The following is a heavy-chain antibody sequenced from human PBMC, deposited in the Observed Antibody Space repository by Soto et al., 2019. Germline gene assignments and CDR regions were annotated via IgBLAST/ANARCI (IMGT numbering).Heavy chain of an antibody. V-gene: IGHV4-59*01. Sequence: PSETLSLTCTVAGGSMRDYYWTWLRQAPGKGLEWIGYIYYTGSTNYAPSLRSRVTMSIDMSKRQFSLKMTSLTTADTAVYFYARWVLVLGEAGFDVWGRRTMVTV. CDR1: GGSMRDYY. CDR3: ARWVLVLGEAGFDV. D-gene: IGHD4-17*01. J-gene: IGHJ3*01. CDR2: IYYTGST.